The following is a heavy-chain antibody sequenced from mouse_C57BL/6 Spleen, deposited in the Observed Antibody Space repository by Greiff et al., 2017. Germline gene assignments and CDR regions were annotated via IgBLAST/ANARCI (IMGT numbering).Heavy chain of an antibody. CDR1: GYSFTSYW. Sequence: QVQLQPPGAELVRPGSLVKLFCQASGYSFTSYWMDWVKQRPGQGLELICNIYPSDSETHFNQKFKDKATLTVDKSSRPAYMQLSSLTSEDSAVYYCARSPYYGSRGYAMDYWGQGTSVTVSS. D-gene: IGHD1-1*01. J-gene: IGHJ4*01. V-gene: IGHV1-61*01. CDR3: ARSPYYGSRGYAMDY. CDR2: IYPSDSET.